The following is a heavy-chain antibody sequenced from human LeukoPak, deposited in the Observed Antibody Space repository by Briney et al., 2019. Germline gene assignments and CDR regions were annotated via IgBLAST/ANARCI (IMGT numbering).Heavy chain of an antibody. Sequence: ASVKVSCKASGYTFTSYYMHWVRQAPRQGLEWMGIINPSGGSTSYAQKFQGRGTMTRDMSTSTVYMELSSLRSEDTAVYYCARENGMVRDYQMGNYFDYWGQGTLVTVSS. V-gene: IGHV1-46*01. D-gene: IGHD3-10*01. CDR1: GYTFTSYY. J-gene: IGHJ4*02. CDR2: INPSGGST. CDR3: ARENGMVRDYQMGNYFDY.